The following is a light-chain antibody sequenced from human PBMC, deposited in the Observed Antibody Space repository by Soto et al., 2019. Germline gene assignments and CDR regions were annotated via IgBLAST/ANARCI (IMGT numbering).Light chain of an antibody. Sequence: EIQMTQSPSSVSASVGDRVTITCRASQGISTWLAWYQQKSGKDPNLLIYGASNLHSGVPSRFSGSGSGTNFTLTINSLQPEDFATYYCQQANSFPITFGQGTRLEIK. CDR3: QQANSFPIT. J-gene: IGKJ5*01. CDR1: QGISTW. CDR2: GAS. V-gene: IGKV1-12*01.